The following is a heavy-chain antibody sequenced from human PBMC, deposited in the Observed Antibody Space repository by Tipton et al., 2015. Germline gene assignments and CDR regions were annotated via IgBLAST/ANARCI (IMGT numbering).Heavy chain of an antibody. D-gene: IGHD1-26*01. CDR1: GYSFTSYA. J-gene: IGHJ4*02. CDR2: LIPSFTMT. Sequence: QSGPEVKKPGSSVKVSCETSGYSFTSYAISWVRQAPGQGLEWIGVLIPSFTMTNYAQKFQDRVTITADKSTRTAYLELSLTSDDTAVYYCARGGVVGGEFDYWGQGTLVTVSS. CDR3: ARGGVVGGEFDY. V-gene: IGHV1-69*17.